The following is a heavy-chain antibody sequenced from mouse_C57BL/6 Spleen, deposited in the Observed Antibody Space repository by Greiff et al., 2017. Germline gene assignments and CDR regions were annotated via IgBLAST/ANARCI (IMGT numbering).Heavy chain of an antibody. CDR2: ISYDGSN. D-gene: IGHD3-3*01. CDR3: ARDGTADV. Sequence: VQLQQSGPGLVKPSQSLSLTCSVTGYSITSGYYWNWIRQFPGNKLEWMGYISYDGSNNYNPSLKNRISITRDTSKNQFFLKLNSVTTEDTATYYCARDGTADVWGTGTTVTVSS. CDR1: GYSITSGYY. J-gene: IGHJ1*03. V-gene: IGHV3-6*01.